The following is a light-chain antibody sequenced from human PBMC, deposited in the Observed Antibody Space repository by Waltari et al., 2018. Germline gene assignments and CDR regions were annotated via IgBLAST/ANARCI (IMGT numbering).Light chain of an antibody. CDR3: QQRSSWPPRYT. CDR2: DAS. J-gene: IGKJ2*01. Sequence: EIVLTQSPATLSLSPGESASLSCRANQILSSYLAWYQQKPGQTPRLLIHDASKRATGVPARFSGSGSERDFTLTISSLEPEDFAVYYCQQRSSWPPRYTFGQGTKLEIK. CDR1: QILSSY. V-gene: IGKV3-11*02.